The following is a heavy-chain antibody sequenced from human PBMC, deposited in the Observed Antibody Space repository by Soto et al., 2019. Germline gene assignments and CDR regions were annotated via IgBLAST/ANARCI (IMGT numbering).Heavy chain of an antibody. CDR2: IYYSGTT. CDR1: GYSISSSNW. J-gene: IGHJ4*02. V-gene: IGHV4-28*01. D-gene: IGHD5-12*01. Sequence: PSETLSLTCAVSGYSISSSNWWGWIRQPPGKGLEWIGYIYYSGTTYYNPFLKSRVTMSVDTSKNQFSLKLSSVTAADTAVYYSAAGGGLPRYYCGQGYLVTVSS. CDR3: AAGGGLPRYY.